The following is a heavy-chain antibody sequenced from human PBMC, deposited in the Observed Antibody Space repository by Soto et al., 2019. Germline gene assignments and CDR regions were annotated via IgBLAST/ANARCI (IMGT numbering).Heavy chain of an antibody. V-gene: IGHV5-51*01. D-gene: IGHD6-6*01. CDR1: GYIFNSYW. Sequence: GESLKISCKGSGYIFNSYWIGWVRQMPGKGLEWMGIIYPGDSDTRYSPSFQGQVTISADKSISTAYLQWSSLKASDTAIYYCARHSGANIAARPFDFWGQGTLVTVSS. J-gene: IGHJ4*02. CDR2: IYPGDSDT. CDR3: ARHSGANIAARPFDF.